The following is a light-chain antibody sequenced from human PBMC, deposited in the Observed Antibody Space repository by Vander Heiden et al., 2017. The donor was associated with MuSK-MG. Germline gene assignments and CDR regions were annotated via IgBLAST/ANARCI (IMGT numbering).Light chain of an antibody. V-gene: IGLV2-14*01. CDR3: SSYTSSWV. Sequence: QSALTQPASVSGSPGQSITISCTGTSSDVGGYNYVSWYQQHPGKAPKLMIYEVSNRPSGVSNRFSGSKSGNKASLTISGLQAEDEADYYCSSYTSSWVFGGGTKLTVL. CDR2: EVS. J-gene: IGLJ3*02. CDR1: SSDVGGYNY.